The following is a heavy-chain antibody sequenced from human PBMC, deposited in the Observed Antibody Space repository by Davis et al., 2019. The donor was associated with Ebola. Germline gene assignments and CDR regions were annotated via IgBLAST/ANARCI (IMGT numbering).Heavy chain of an antibody. V-gene: IGHV3-74*01. CDR2: IKTDGSLT. CDR3: ARVGYGDYWRWFDP. Sequence: GESLKISCAASGFTFSSYWMHWVRQVPGKGLVWVSRIKTDGSLTGYGDSVQGRFIISRDNAKNTVYLQMNSLRAEDTAVYYCARVGYGDYWRWFDPWGQGTLVTVSS. J-gene: IGHJ5*02. D-gene: IGHD4-17*01. CDR1: GFTFSSYW.